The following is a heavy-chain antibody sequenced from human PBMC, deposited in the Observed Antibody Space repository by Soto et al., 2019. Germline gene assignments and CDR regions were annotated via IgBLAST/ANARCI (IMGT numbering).Heavy chain of an antibody. J-gene: IGHJ4*02. CDR3: AKDRGGGIPIFGVVIVPSDY. Sequence: GGSLRLSCAASGFTFSSYALSWVRQAPGKGLEWVSSISSSGGTTYYADSVKGRFTISRDNSKTTLYLQMNSLRAEDTAIDYCAKDRGGGIPIFGVVIVPSDYWGQGTLVTVSS. CDR2: ISSSGGTT. V-gene: IGHV3-23*01. D-gene: IGHD3-3*01. CDR1: GFTFSSYA.